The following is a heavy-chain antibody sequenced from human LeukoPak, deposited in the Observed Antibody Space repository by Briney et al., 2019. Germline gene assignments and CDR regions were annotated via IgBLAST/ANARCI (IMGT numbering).Heavy chain of an antibody. J-gene: IGHJ4*02. CDR2: IYYSGST. CDR3: ARHLNYYDSSGYYSYFDY. CDR1: GGSISSSSYY. V-gene: IGHV4-39*01. Sequence: QSSETLSLTCTVSGGSISSSSYYWGWIRQPPGKGLEWIGRIYYSGSTYYNPSLKSRLTISVDTSKNQFSLKLSSVTAADTAVYYCARHLNYYDSSGYYSYFDYWGQGTLVTVSS. D-gene: IGHD3-22*01.